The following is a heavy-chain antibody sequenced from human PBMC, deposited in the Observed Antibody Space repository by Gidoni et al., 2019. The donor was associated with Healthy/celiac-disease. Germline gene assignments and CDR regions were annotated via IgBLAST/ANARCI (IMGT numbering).Heavy chain of an antibody. J-gene: IGHJ4*02. CDR1: GGSFSGYY. CDR2: INHSGST. V-gene: IGHV4-34*01. D-gene: IGHD1-7*01. Sequence: QVQLQQWGAGLLKPSETLSLTCAVYGGSFSGYYWSWIRQPPGKGLEWLGEINHSGSTNYNPSLKSRVTISVDTSKNQFSLKLSSVTAADTAVYYCARAITGTSSLYYFDYWGQGTLVTVSS. CDR3: ARAITGTSSLYYFDY.